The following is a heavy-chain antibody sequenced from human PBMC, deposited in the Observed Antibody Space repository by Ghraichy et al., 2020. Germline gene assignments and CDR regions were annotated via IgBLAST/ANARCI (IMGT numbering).Heavy chain of an antibody. J-gene: IGHJ4*02. Sequence: GESLNISCAASGFTFGSYAMSWVRQAPGKGLEWVSSILASGGTTYYADSVKGRFTISRDNSKNTLYLQMNSLRAGDTAVYFCAKNYYDSSGPYYWGFDYWGQGTLVTVSS. CDR2: ILASGGTT. D-gene: IGHD3-22*01. CDR1: GFTFGSYA. V-gene: IGHV3-23*01. CDR3: AKNYYDSSGPYYWGFDY.